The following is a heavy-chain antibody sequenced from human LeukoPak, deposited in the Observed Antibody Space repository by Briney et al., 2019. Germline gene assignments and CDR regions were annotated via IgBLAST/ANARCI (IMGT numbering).Heavy chain of an antibody. V-gene: IGHV1-8*03. D-gene: IGHD2-2*02. Sequence: GASVKVSCKASGYTFTSYDINWVRQATGQGLEWTGWMNPNSGNTGYAQKFQGRVTITRNTSVSTAYMELSSLRSEDTAVYYCARGRGYCSSTSCYRYFDLWGRGTLVTVSS. CDR3: ARGRGYCSSTSCYRYFDL. CDR2: MNPNSGNT. CDR1: GYTFTSYD. J-gene: IGHJ2*01.